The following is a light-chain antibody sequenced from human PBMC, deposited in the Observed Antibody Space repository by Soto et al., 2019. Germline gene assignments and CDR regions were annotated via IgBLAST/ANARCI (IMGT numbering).Light chain of an antibody. CDR3: QQYNNWPLT. J-gene: IGKJ4*01. V-gene: IGKV3-15*01. Sequence: EIVMTQSPATLSVSPGARATLSCRASQSVSSNLAWYQQKPGHAPRLLIYGASTRATGITARFSGSGSGTEFTLTISSLQSEDFAVYYCQQYNNWPLTFGGGTKVEIK. CDR2: GAS. CDR1: QSVSSN.